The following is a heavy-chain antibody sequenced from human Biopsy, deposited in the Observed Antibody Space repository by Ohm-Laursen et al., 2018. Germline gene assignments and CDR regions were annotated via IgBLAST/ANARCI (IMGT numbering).Heavy chain of an antibody. Sequence: SLRLSCTASGFGFYAMHWVRQPPGKGLEWLAVTSFDGSNKFYAESVRGRFTISRDRSRDTLYLQMNRLTNEDTALYYCAKDGGQWLGGVFDIWGHGTMVIVAS. D-gene: IGHD6-19*01. V-gene: IGHV3-30*18. CDR1: GFGFYA. J-gene: IGHJ3*02. CDR2: TSFDGSNK. CDR3: AKDGGQWLGGVFDI.